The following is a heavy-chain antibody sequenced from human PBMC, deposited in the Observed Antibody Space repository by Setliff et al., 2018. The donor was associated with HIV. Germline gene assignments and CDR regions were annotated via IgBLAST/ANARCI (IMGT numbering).Heavy chain of an antibody. CDR2: IGWNGVSI. J-gene: IGHJ4*02. V-gene: IGHV3-9*01. Sequence: GGSLRLSCAASGFTFDEYALHWVRQAPGKGLEWVSSIGWNGVSIAYADSVKGRFTISRDNSKSTLYLQMNSLKTEDTAVYYCAKPRRYNTNYFDHWGQGTLVTVSS. D-gene: IGHD3-3*01. CDR1: GFTFDEYA. CDR3: AKPRRYNTNYFDH.